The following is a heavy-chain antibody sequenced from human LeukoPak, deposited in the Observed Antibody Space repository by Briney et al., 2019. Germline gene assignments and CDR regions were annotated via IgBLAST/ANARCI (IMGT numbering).Heavy chain of an antibody. J-gene: IGHJ4*02. CDR1: GGSISSYY. V-gene: IGHV4-59*08. CDR2: IYYSGST. CDR3: ARTGYYDSSGYYFFDY. D-gene: IGHD3-22*01. Sequence: SETLSLTCTVSGGSISSYYWSWIRQPPRKGLEWIGYIYYSGSTNYNPSLKSRVTISVDTSKNQFFLKLSSVTAADTAVYYCARTGYYDSSGYYFFDYWGQGTLVTVSS.